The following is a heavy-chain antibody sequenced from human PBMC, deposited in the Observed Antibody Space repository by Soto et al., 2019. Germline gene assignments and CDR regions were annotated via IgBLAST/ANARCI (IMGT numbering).Heavy chain of an antibody. J-gene: IGHJ4*02. V-gene: IGHV3-48*01. CDR1: GFTFSSYS. CDR3: ARDSSDEVGATSFDY. Sequence: EVQLVESGGGLVQPGGSLRLSCAASGFTFSSYSMNWVRQAPGKGLEWVSYISSSSSTIYYANSLKGRFTISRDNAKNSLYLQRNSRRAEDTAVYYCARDSSDEVGATSFDYWGQGTLVTVSS. D-gene: IGHD1-26*01. CDR2: ISSSSSTI.